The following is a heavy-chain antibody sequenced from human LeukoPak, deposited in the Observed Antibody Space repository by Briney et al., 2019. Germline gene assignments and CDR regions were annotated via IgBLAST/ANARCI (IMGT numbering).Heavy chain of an antibody. CDR2: ISSSSSYI. CDR1: GFTFSSYS. J-gene: IGHJ4*02. Sequence: PWGSLRLSCAASGFTFSSYSMNWVRQAPGKGLEWVSSISSSSSYIYYADSVKGRFTISRDNAKNSLYLQMNSLRAEDTAVYYCARARWGSGSYSLDYWGQGTLVTVSS. D-gene: IGHD1-26*01. V-gene: IGHV3-21*01. CDR3: ARARWGSGSYSLDY.